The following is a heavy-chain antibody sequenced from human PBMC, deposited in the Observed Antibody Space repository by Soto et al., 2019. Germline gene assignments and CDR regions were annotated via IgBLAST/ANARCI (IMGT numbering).Heavy chain of an antibody. J-gene: IGHJ4*02. CDR3: PSLNWGLPDY. CDR2: IYHSGST. V-gene: IGHV4-30-2*01. CDR1: GGSISSGGYS. D-gene: IGHD7-27*01. Sequence: QLQLQESGSGLVKPSQTLSLTCAVSGGSISSGGYSWSWIRQPPGKGLEWIGYIYHSGSTYYNPSLRSRVTISVDRSKNQFSLKLSFVTAADRAVFYCPSLNWGLPDYWGQGTLVTVSS.